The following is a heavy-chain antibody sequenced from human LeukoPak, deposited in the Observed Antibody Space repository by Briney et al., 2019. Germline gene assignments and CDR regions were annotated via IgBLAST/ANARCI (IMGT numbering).Heavy chain of an antibody. J-gene: IGHJ3*02. D-gene: IGHD1-26*01. CDR1: GGTISRNTW. CDR2: IHDSGRT. CDR3: ARGSRSSPSRDDAFDI. V-gene: IGHV4-4*02. Sequence: KPSETLSLTCNVSGGTISRNTWWSWARQPPGKGLEWIAEIHDSGRTNYNPSLKSRVTISVDKSKNQFSLQLASMTAADTAVYYCARGSRSSPSRDDAFDIWGQGTMVTVSS.